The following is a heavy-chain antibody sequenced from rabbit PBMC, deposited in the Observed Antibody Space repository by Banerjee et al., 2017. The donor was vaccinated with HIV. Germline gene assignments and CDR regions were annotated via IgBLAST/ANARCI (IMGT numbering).Heavy chain of an antibody. J-gene: IGHJ4*01. CDR3: ARGGGGYFNL. CDR1: GFDFSSNA. CDR2: IVTGRGSA. D-gene: IGHD1-1*01. Sequence: QSLEESGGGLVQPEGSLTLTCKASGFDFSSNAMGWVRQAPGKGLEYIGYIVTGRGSAYYASWAKGRFTISKTSSTTVTLQMTSLTAADTATYFCARGGGGYFNLWGPGTLVTVS. V-gene: IGHV1S40*01.